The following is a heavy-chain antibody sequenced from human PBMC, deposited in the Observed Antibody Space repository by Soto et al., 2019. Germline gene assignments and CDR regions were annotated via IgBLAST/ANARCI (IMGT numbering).Heavy chain of an antibody. J-gene: IGHJ4*02. CDR2: ISSDGSNK. Sequence: GGSLRLSCAASGFTFSSYGMHWVRLAPGKGLEWVAVISSDGSNKYYADSVKGRFTISRDNSKNTLCLQMNSLRAEDKAVYYCAKPLGKTEYYFDYWGQGTLVTVSS. CDR1: GFTFSSYG. D-gene: IGHD3-16*01. V-gene: IGHV3-30*18. CDR3: AKPLGKTEYYFDY.